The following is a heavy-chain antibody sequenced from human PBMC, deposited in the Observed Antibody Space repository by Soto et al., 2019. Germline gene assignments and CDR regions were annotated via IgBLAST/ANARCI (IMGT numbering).Heavy chain of an antibody. CDR3: AKRIPYYYGMDV. CDR1: GFTFSSYA. Sequence: EVQLLESGGGLVEPAGSLSLSCAASGFTFSSYAMSWVRQAPGKRLEWVSAISGSGGSTYYADSVKGRVTSSRDNFKNTLYLTMYSLRAKDTAVYYCAKRIPYYYGMDVWGQGTTVTVSS. J-gene: IGHJ6*02. D-gene: IGHD2-15*01. CDR2: ISGSGGST. V-gene: IGHV3-23*01.